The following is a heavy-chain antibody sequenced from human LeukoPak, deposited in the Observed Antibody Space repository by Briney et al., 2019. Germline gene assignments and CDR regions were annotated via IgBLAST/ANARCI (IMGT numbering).Heavy chain of an antibody. D-gene: IGHD2-2*01. J-gene: IGHJ6*02. V-gene: IGHV1-8*01. Sequence: ASVKVSCKASGNTFTSYDINWVRQATGQGLEWMGWMNPNSGNTGYAQKFQGRVTMTRNTSISTAYMELSSLRSEDTAVYYCARGYCSSTTCYYYYYYGMDVWGQGTTVTVSS. CDR1: GNTFTSYD. CDR2: MNPNSGNT. CDR3: ARGYCSSTTCYYYYYYGMDV.